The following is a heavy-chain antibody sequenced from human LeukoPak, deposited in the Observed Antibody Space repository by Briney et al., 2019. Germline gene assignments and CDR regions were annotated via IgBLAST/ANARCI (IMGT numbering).Heavy chain of an antibody. D-gene: IGHD1-14*01. CDR3: ARGRIGNLRFDP. Sequence: GASVKVSCKASAYTFTGYYLHWVRQAPGQGLEWMGWIDPNNGDTKYAQKFQGRVTMTRDRSISTAYMELSRLRSDDTAVYYCARGRIGNLRFDPWGQGTLVTVSS. CDR1: AYTFTGYY. J-gene: IGHJ5*02. V-gene: IGHV1-2*02. CDR2: IDPNNGDT.